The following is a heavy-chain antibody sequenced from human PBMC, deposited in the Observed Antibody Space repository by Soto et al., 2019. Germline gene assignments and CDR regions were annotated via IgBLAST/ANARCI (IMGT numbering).Heavy chain of an antibody. CDR1: GFTFSSYA. V-gene: IGHV3-23*01. CDR3: AKILSGTSAYDAFDI. Sequence: VQLLESGGGLVQPGGSLRLSCAASGFTFSSYAMTWVRQAPGQGLEWVSSITGSGDSTYYADSVKGRFTISRDNSRNTLHLQMNSLRVVDTAIYYCAKILSGTSAYDAFDIWGQGTMVTVSS. D-gene: IGHD3-10*01. CDR2: ITGSGDST. J-gene: IGHJ3*02.